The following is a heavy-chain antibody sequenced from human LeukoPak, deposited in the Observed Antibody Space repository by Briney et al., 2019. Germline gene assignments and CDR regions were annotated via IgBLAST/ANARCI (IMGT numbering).Heavy chain of an antibody. CDR1: GFTFSSYS. Sequence: GGSLRLSCAVSGFTFSSYSMNWVRQAPGKGLEWVSSISSSSYIYYADSVKGRFTISRDNAKHSLFLQMNSLRAEDTAVYYCARVFPGYSYGYLVDYWGQGTLVTASS. CDR2: ISSSSYI. D-gene: IGHD5-18*01. J-gene: IGHJ4*02. V-gene: IGHV3-21*01. CDR3: ARVFPGYSYGYLVDY.